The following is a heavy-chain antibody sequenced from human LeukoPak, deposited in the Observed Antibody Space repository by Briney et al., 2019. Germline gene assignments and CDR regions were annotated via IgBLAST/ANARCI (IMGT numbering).Heavy chain of an antibody. CDR1: GGTFSSYA. V-gene: IGHV1-69*13. J-gene: IGHJ3*02. D-gene: IGHD5-18*01. CDR2: IIPIFGTA. Sequence: SVKVSCKASGGTFSSYAISWVRQAPGQGLEWMGGIIPIFGTANYAQKFQGTVTITADESTNTAYMELSSLTYEDTAMYYCARDGDTAMVSFYDIWGQGTKVTVSS. CDR3: ARDGDTAMVSFYDI.